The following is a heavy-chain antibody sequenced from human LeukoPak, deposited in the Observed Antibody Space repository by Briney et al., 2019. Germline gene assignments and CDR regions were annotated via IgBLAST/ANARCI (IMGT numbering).Heavy chain of an antibody. J-gene: IGHJ4*02. CDR3: ARVAYYDSSGLFDY. Sequence: GASVKVSCKASGYTFTGYYMHWVRQAPGQGLEWMGWINPNGGGTNYAQKFQGRVTMTRDTSISTAYMELSRLRSDDTAVYYCARVAYYDSSGLFDYWGQGTLVTVSS. CDR1: GYTFTGYY. D-gene: IGHD3-22*01. V-gene: IGHV1-2*02. CDR2: INPNGGGT.